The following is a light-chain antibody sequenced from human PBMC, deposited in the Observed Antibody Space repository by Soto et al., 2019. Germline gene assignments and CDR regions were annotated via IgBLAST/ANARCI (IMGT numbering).Light chain of an antibody. CDR3: QQYCSSPLYT. Sequence: EIVLTQSPGTLSLSPGERATLSCRASQSVSSSYLAWYQQKPGQAPRLLIYGASSRATGIPDRFSGSGSGTDFTLTISRLEPEDCAVYYCQQYCSSPLYTFGQGTNLEIK. V-gene: IGKV3-20*01. CDR2: GAS. CDR1: QSVSSSY. J-gene: IGKJ2*01.